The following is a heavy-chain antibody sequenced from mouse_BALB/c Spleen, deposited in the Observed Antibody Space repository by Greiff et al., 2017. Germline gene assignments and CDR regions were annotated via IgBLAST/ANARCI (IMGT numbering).Heavy chain of an antibody. CDR1: GYSITSDYA. J-gene: IGHJ4*01. D-gene: IGHD2-1*01. Sequence: EVMLVESGPGLVKPSQSLSLTCTVTGYSITSDYAWNWIRQFPGNKLEWMGYISYSGSTSYNPSLKSRISITRDTSKNQFFLQLNSVTTEDTATYYCARRRSGNYEVYYAMDYWGQGTSVTVSS. CDR2: ISYSGST. V-gene: IGHV3-2*02. CDR3: ARRRSGNYEVYYAMDY.